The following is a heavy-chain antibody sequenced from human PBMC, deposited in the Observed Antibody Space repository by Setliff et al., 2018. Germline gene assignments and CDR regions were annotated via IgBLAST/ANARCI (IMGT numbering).Heavy chain of an antibody. D-gene: IGHD3-10*01. J-gene: IGHJ5*02. Sequence: GSLRLSCAASGFTFSSYWMSWVRQAPGKGLEWVSYISSSSSTIYYADSVKGRFTISRDNAKNSLYLQMNSLRAEDTAVYYCAREYYGSGNWFDPWGQGTLVTVSS. CDR3: AREYYGSGNWFDP. CDR1: GFTFSSYW. V-gene: IGHV3-48*04. CDR2: ISSSSSTI.